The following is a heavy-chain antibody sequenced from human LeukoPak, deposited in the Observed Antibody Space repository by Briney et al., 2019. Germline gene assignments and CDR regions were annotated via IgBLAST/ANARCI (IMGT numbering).Heavy chain of an antibody. CDR1: GFPFRFYV. CDR3: AKDYPDYPGSGTSLYGMDV. J-gene: IGHJ6*02. D-gene: IGHD3-10*01. CDR2: IKASNGGT. Sequence: GGSLRLSCVASGFPFRFYVMTWVRQAPGRGLEWVSNIKASNGGTYYGDSVKGRFTISRDNSKNTLYLQMNRLRVEDTAVYFCAKDYPDYPGSGTSLYGMDVWGQGTTVTFSS. V-gene: IGHV3-23*01.